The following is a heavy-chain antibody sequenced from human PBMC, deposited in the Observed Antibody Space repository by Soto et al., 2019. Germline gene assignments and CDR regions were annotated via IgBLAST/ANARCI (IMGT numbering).Heavy chain of an antibody. CDR2: ISYDGSNK. D-gene: IGHD3-10*01. Sequence: QVQLVESGGGVVQPGRSLRLSCAASGFTFSSYGMHWVRQAPGKGLEWVAVISYDGSNKYYADSVKGRFTISRDNSKNTLYLQMNSLRAEDTAVYYCAPGEQPHDYWGQGTLVTVSS. V-gene: IGHV3-30*03. CDR1: GFTFSSYG. J-gene: IGHJ4*02. CDR3: APGEQPHDY.